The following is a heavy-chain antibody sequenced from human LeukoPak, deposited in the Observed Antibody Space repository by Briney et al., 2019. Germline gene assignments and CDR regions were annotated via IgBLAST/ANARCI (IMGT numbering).Heavy chain of an antibody. V-gene: IGHV1-69*04. Sequence: ASVTVSCTASGGTFSSYAISWVRQAPGQGLEWMGRIIPILGIANYAQKFQGRVTITADKSTSTAYMELSSLRSEDTAVYYCARELELYGDYPGYWGQGTLVTVSS. CDR3: ARELELYGDYPGY. D-gene: IGHD4-17*01. CDR2: IIPILGIA. J-gene: IGHJ4*02. CDR1: GGTFSSYA.